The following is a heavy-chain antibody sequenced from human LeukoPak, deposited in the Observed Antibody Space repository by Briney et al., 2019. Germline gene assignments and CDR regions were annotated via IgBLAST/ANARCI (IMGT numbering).Heavy chain of an antibody. V-gene: IGHV3-48*01. J-gene: IGHJ4*02. CDR2: ISSGSRTI. Sequence: GGSLRLSCAASGFTFSGYSMNWVRQAPGRGLEWLSYISSGSRTIFYGDSVKGRFIISRDNAKNSLYLLMNSLRADDTAVYYCARESITRDRDFDYWGQGTLITVSS. D-gene: IGHD7-27*01. CDR3: ARESITRDRDFDY. CDR1: GFTFSGYS.